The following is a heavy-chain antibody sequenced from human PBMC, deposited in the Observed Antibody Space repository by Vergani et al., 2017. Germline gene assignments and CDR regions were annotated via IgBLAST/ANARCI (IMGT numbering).Heavy chain of an antibody. V-gene: IGHV3-9*02. Sequence: EVQLEESGGGLVLPGRSLRLSCVASGFTSAGYAMHWVRQASGKGLEWVSGISWNSNSIGYADSVKGRFTISRDNAKNSLYLQMNSLSAGDTAVYYCAKANPRNSGYDYLYYYHAMDVWGQGTTVTVSS. D-gene: IGHD5-12*01. CDR3: AKANPRNSGYDYLYYYHAMDV. CDR2: ISWNSNSI. J-gene: IGHJ6*02. CDR1: GFTSAGYA.